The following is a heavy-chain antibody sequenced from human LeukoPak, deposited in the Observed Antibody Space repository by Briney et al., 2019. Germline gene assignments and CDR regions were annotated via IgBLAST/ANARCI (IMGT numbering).Heavy chain of an antibody. CDR3: ARADTYYYDSSGYFDY. J-gene: IGHJ4*02. D-gene: IGHD3-22*01. CDR1: GGSISSGDYY. V-gene: IGHV4-30-4*01. Sequence: RTSETLSLTCTVSGGSISSGDYYWSWIRQPPGKGLEWIGYIYYSGSTYYNPSLKSRVTKSVDTSKNQFSLKLSSVTAADTAVYYCARADTYYYDSSGYFDYWGQGTLVTVSS. CDR2: IYYSGST.